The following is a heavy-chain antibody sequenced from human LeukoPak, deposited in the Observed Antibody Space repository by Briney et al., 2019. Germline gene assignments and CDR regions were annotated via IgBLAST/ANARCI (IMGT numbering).Heavy chain of an antibody. Sequence: GGSLRLSCAASGFTVSSSYMSWVRQAPGKGLEWVSVIYSGGSTYYADSVKGRFTISRHNSKNSLYLQMNSLRAEDTALYYCAKGFYDSSGYYYEGASSTYYFDYWGQGTLVTVSS. V-gene: IGHV3-53*04. CDR2: IYSGGST. CDR3: AKGFYDSSGYYYEGASSTYYFDY. D-gene: IGHD3-22*01. CDR1: GFTVSSSY. J-gene: IGHJ4*02.